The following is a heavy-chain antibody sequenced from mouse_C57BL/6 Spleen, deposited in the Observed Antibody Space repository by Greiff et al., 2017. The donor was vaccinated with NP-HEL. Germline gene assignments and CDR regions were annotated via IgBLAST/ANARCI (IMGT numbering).Heavy chain of an antibody. CDR3: ARYDDGSRYFDY. J-gene: IGHJ2*01. CDR2: IYPGSGST. V-gene: IGHV1-55*01. CDR1: GYTFTSYW. Sequence: QVHVKQSGAELVKPGASVKMSCKASGYTFTSYWITWVKQRPGQGLEWIGDIYPGSGSTNYNEKFKSKATLTVDTSSSTAYMQLSSLTSEDSAVYYCARYDDGSRYFDYWGQGTTLTVSS. D-gene: IGHD1-1*01.